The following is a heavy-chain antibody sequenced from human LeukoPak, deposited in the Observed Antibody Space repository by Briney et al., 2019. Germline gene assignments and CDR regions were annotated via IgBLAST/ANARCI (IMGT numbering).Heavy chain of an antibody. CDR1: GFTFTSHW. V-gene: IGHV3-7*01. CDR2: MNQEGSKK. CDR3: ARDATYCTNGVCYTRFDY. D-gene: IGHD2-8*01. Sequence: PGGSLRLSCAASGFTFTSHWMSWVRQAPGKGLEWVASMNQEGSKKYYVDSVKGRFTISRDNAKTSLYLEMNSLRAEDTAVYYCARDATYCTNGVCYTRFDYWGQGTLVTVSS. J-gene: IGHJ4*02.